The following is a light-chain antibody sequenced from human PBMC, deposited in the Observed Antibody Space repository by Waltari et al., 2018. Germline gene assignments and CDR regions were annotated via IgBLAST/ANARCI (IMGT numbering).Light chain of an antibody. CDR2: EVS. CDR1: SSDVENYHL. CDR3: CSYAGRSTWV. Sequence: QSALTQPASVSGSPGQSITISCTGTSSDVENYHLVSWYQQHPDKAPKLMIFEVSQRPSGVSDRVSGSKSGNSASLTISGLQADDEADYYCCSYAGRSTWVFGGGTKLTVL. V-gene: IGLV2-23*02. J-gene: IGLJ3*02.